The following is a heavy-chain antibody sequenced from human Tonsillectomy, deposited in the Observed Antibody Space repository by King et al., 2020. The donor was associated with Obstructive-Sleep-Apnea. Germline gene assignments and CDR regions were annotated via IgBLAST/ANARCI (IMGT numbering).Heavy chain of an antibody. Sequence: VQLVESGGGVVQPGRSLGLSCEAPGFTFSNYDMHWVRQAPGKGLEWVAVISYDGYNKYHADSGEGRFTISRDNSKTTLSLQMNSLRAEDTAVYYCAKSSGNNPHLDYWGQGTRVTVSS. CDR2: ISYDGYNK. J-gene: IGHJ4*02. D-gene: IGHD6-19*01. CDR1: GFTFSNYD. V-gene: IGHV3-30*18. CDR3: AKSSGNNPHLDY.